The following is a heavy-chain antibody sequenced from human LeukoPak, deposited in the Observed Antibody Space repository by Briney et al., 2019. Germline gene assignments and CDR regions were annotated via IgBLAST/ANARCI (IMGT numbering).Heavy chain of an antibody. CDR3: AREGLFLEWLFLPSPQYYFDY. CDR2: ISYDGSNK. Sequence: GRSLRLSCAAYGFTFSSYAMHWVRQAPGKGLEWVAVISYDGSNKYYADSVKGRFTISRDNSKNTLYLQMNSLRAEDTAVYYCAREGLFLEWLFLPSPQYYFDYWGQGTLVTVSS. D-gene: IGHD3-3*01. V-gene: IGHV3-30-3*01. CDR1: GFTFSSYA. J-gene: IGHJ4*02.